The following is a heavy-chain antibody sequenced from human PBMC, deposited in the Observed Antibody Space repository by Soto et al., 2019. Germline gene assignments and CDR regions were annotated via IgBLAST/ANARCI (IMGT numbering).Heavy chain of an antibody. CDR1: GGSFSGYY. CDR3: ARREPYYYYYMDV. Sequence: PSETLSLTCAVYGGSFSGYYWSWIRQPPGKGLEWIGEINHSGSTNYNPSLKSRVTISVDTSKNLFSLKLSSVTAADTAVYYCARREPYYYYYMDVWGKGTTVTVSS. V-gene: IGHV4-34*01. CDR2: INHSGST. J-gene: IGHJ6*03.